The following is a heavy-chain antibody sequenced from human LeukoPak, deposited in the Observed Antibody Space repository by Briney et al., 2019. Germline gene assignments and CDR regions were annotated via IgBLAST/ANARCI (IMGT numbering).Heavy chain of an antibody. CDR1: GGTFSRYA. CDR3: ARDRPYTGGWRGFDY. V-gene: IGHV1-69*13. D-gene: IGHD6-19*01. CDR2: INPMFGIA. J-gene: IGHJ4*02. Sequence: SVKVSCKASGGTFSRYAISWVRQAPGRGLEWMGGINPMFGIANYAQKFQGRVTITADESTSTAYMELSSLRSEDTAVYYCARDRPYTGGWRGFDYWGQGTLVTVSS.